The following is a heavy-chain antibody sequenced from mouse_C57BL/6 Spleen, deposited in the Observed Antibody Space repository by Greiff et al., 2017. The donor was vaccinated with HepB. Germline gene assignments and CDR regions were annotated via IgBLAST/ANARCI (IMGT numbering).Heavy chain of an antibody. J-gene: IGHJ2*01. D-gene: IGHD2-1*01. CDR2: INPNNGGT. CDR1: GYTFTDYN. CDR3: ARPFYYGNYFDY. V-gene: IGHV1-18*01. Sequence: VQLKQSGPELVKPGASVKIPCKASGYTFTDYNMDWVKQSHGKSLEWIGDINPNNGGTIYNQKFKGKATLTVDKSSSTAYMELRSLTSEDTAVYYCARPFYYGNYFDYWGQGTTLTVSS.